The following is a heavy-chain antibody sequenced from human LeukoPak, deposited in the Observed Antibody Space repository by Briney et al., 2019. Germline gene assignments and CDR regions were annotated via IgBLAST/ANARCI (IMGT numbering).Heavy chain of an antibody. CDR2: LIPLFGRA. CDR1: GGTFRNYA. Sequence: SVKVSCKSSGGTFRNYALSWVRQAHGQGLEWMGGLIPLFGRAEYSQKFQGRVTIISDEATNTDSLELSSLTSDDTAIYYCASPKENNDYYFDYWGQGTLVTVST. D-gene: IGHD1/OR15-1a*01. CDR3: ASPKENNDYYFDY. J-gene: IGHJ4*02. V-gene: IGHV1-69*13.